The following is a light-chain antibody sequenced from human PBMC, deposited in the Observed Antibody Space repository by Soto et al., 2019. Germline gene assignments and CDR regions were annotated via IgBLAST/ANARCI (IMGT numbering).Light chain of an antibody. J-gene: IGKJ3*01. Sequence: DIQMTQSPSSLSASVGDRVTITCRASQGISTYLAWYQQKPGKVPQLLIYAASTLQSGVTSRSSGTGSGTEFTLTINSLQPEDVATYYCQKYNSAPPMVTFGPGTKVYIK. CDR2: AAS. V-gene: IGKV1-27*01. CDR1: QGISTY. CDR3: QKYNSAPPMVT.